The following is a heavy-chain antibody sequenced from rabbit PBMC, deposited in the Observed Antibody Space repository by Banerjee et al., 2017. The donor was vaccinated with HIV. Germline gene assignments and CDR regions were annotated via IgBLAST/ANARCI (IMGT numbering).Heavy chain of an antibody. J-gene: IGHJ4*01. V-gene: IGHV1S40*01. D-gene: IGHD6-1*01. CDR1: GFSFSYSYY. CDR3: ARGENIGYGHGTFYL. Sequence: QSLEESGGDLVKPGASLTLTCTASGFSFSYSYYMCWVRQAPGKGLEWIGCINNGSSGSTYYATWAKGRFTISKTSSTTVTLQMTSLTAADTATYFCARGENIGYGHGTFYLWGPGTLVTVS. CDR2: INNGSSGST.